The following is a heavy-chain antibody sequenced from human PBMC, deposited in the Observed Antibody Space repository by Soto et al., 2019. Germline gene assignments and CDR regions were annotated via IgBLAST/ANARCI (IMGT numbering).Heavy chain of an antibody. CDR1: GYNFASYW. Sequence: HGESLKISCKGSGYNFASYWIGWVRQKPGKGLEWMGIIYPGDSDTRYSPSFEGHVTISADKSTSTAYMQWSSLGASDTAMYYCARRGYSNYEYAFDIWGQGTMVTVSS. CDR2: IYPGDSDT. V-gene: IGHV5-51*01. D-gene: IGHD4-4*01. J-gene: IGHJ3*02. CDR3: ARRGYSNYEYAFDI.